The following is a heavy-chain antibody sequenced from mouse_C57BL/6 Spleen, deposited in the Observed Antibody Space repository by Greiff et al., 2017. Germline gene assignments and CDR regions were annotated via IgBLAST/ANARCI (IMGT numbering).Heavy chain of an antibody. V-gene: IGHV1-55*01. CDR3: ASRYYGSSPNWYFDV. J-gene: IGHJ1*03. CDR2: IYPGSGST. CDR1: GYTFTSYW. D-gene: IGHD1-1*01. Sequence: QVQLKQPGAELVKPGASVKMSCKASGYTFTSYWITWVKQRPGQGLEWIGDIYPGSGSTNYNEKFKSKATLTVDTSSSTAYMQLSSLTSEDSAVYYCASRYYGSSPNWYFDVWGTGTTVTVSS.